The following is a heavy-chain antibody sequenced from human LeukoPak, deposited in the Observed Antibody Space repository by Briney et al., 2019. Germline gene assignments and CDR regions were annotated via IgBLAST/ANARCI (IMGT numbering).Heavy chain of an antibody. CDR1: GGSISSGDYY. D-gene: IGHD3-22*01. Sequence: SSETLSLTCTVSGGSISSGDYYWSWIRQPPGKGLEWIAYMYYSGSTYYNPSLKSRVTMSADTSKNQLSLKLSSVTAADTTVYYCARPYYYDSRIDPWGQGILVTVSS. J-gene: IGHJ5*02. CDR3: ARPYYYDSRIDP. V-gene: IGHV4-30-4*08. CDR2: MYYSGST.